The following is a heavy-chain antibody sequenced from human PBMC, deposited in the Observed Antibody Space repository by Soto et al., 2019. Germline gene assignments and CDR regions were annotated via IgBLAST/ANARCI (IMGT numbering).Heavy chain of an antibody. CDR3: ARDPEFSAFDI. CDR2: IKGDGSEK. Sequence: GGSLRLSCAASGFTFSTSWMSWVRQAPQRGLEWVATIKGDGSEKDYVDSVKGRFTISRDNARNSLFLQMNNLRAEDTAVYYCARDPEFSAFDIWGQGTMVTVSS. CDR1: GFTFSTSW. V-gene: IGHV3-7*01. J-gene: IGHJ3*02.